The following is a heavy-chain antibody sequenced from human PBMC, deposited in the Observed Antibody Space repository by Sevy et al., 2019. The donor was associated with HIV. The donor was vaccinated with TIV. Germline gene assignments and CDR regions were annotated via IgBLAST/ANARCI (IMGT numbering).Heavy chain of an antibody. V-gene: IGHV3-15*01. CDR2: IQSTTDGGTI. J-gene: IGHJ6*02. CDR3: TTDPIILLLVTDGVAV. Sequence: GGSLRLSCVAPGFTFSNAWTNWVRQAPGKGLEWVGRIQSTTDGGTIDYAAPVKGRFTISRDDSRNTLYLQMNSLKTEDTAVYYCTTDPIILLLVTDGVAVWGQGTTVTVSS. D-gene: IGHD2-8*02. CDR1: GFTFSNAW.